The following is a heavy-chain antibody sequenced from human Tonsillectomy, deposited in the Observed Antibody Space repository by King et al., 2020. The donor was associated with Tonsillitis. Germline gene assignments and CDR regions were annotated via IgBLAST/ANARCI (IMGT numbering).Heavy chain of an antibody. D-gene: IGHD2/OR15-2a*01. CDR1: GFTFNSYW. V-gene: IGHV3-7*01. Sequence: VQLVESGGGLVQPGGSLRLSCAASGFTFNSYWMNWFRQAPGKGLEWVANIKEDGSETYYVGSARGRFTISRDNANNSLSLQMNSLRAEDTAVYYCVRGTTIPGTDYWGQGTLVIVSS. CDR3: VRGTTIPGTDY. CDR2: IKEDGSET. J-gene: IGHJ4*02.